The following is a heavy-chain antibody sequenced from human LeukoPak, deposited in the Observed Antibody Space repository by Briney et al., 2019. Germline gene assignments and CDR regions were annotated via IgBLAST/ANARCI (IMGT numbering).Heavy chain of an antibody. Sequence: GGSLRLSCAASGITFRSYGMHWVRQAPGKGLEWVAVISYDGSHKYYADSVKGRFSISRDNSKNTLYLQMNSLRADDTAVYYCAKGARGDTVTSIVGLNWFDPWGEGTLVTVSS. CDR1: GITFRSYG. CDR2: ISYDGSHK. V-gene: IGHV3-30*18. D-gene: IGHD4-17*01. CDR3: AKGARGDTVTSIVGLNWFDP. J-gene: IGHJ5*02.